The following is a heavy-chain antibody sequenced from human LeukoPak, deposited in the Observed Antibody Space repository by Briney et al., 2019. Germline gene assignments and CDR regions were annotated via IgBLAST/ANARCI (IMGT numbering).Heavy chain of an antibody. CDR1: GYTFTSYD. Sequence: GASVKVSCKASGYTFTSYDINWVRQATGQGLEWMGWMNPNSGNTGYAQKFQGRVTMTRNTSISTAYMELSSLRSEDTAVYYCARDGRYATTGDWFDPWGQGTLVTVSS. CDR2: MNPNSGNT. V-gene: IGHV1-8*01. CDR3: ARDGRYATTGDWFDP. D-gene: IGHD2-2*01. J-gene: IGHJ5*02.